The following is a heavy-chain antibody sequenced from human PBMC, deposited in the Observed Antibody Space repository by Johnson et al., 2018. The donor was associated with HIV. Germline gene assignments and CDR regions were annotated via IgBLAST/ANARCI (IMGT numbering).Heavy chain of an antibody. Sequence: QVQLVESGGGVVQTGRSLRLSCAASGFTFSSYAMHWVRQAPGKGLEWVAVISYDGSNKYYADSVKGRFTISRDNSKNTLYLQMSSLRAEDTAVFYCARDYMPYSSDPDAFDIWGQGTMVTVSS. CDR2: ISYDGSNK. CDR1: GFTFSSYA. J-gene: IGHJ3*02. V-gene: IGHV3-30*04. CDR3: ARDYMPYSSDPDAFDI. D-gene: IGHD6-19*01.